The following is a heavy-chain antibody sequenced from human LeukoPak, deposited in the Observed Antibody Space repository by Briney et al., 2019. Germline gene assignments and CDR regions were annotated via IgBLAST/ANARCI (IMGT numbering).Heavy chain of an antibody. CDR3: AREAVTIFGLVRTQTTKRPHRFDP. Sequence: ASVKVSCKASGDTFTSYYMHWVRQAPGQGLEWMGLINPSGGSTNHAQKFQGRVTMTRDMSTNTVYMELSSLRSEDTAVYYCAREAVTIFGLVRTQTTKRPHRFDPWGQGTLVSVSS. CDR2: INPSGGST. V-gene: IGHV1-46*01. CDR1: GDTFTSYY. J-gene: IGHJ5*02. D-gene: IGHD3-3*01.